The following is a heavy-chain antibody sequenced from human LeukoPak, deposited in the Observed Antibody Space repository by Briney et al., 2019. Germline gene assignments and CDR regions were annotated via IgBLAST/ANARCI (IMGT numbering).Heavy chain of an antibody. V-gene: IGHV3-7*05. CDR3: ASQKNGASDY. CDR2: IKQDGSEK. J-gene: IGHJ4*02. D-gene: IGHD1-1*01. Sequence: PGGSLRLSCAASXFTFSNYLMSWVRQAPGKGLEWLTNIKQDGSEKYYVDSVKGRFTISRDNAKNSLYLQMNSLRGEDAAVYYCASQKNGASDYWGQGTLVTVSS. CDR1: XFTFSNYL.